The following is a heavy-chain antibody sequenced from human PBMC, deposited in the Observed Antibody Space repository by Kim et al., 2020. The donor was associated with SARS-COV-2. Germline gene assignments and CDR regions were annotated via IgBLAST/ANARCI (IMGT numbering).Heavy chain of an antibody. CDR1: GFTFSSYG. J-gene: IGHJ4*02. Sequence: GGSLRLSCAASGFTFSSYGMHWVRQAPGKGLEWVAVISYDGSNKYYADSVKGRFTISRDNSKNTLYLQMNSLRAEDTAVYYCAKVPYELRYFDWLSPPSGWGQGTLVTVSS. CDR2: ISYDGSNK. D-gene: IGHD3-9*01. CDR3: AKVPYELRYFDWLSPPSG. V-gene: IGHV3-30*18.